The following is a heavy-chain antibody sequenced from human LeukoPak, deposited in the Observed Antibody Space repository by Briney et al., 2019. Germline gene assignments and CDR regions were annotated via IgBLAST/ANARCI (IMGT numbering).Heavy chain of an antibody. J-gene: IGHJ4*02. V-gene: IGHV3-7*01. CDR3: ARGRYCSSSSCSAHFDY. D-gene: IGHD2-2*01. Sequence: GGTPRLSCAASGFTFSSYWMSWIRQAPGKGLEWVANIKQDGSEKYYVDPVKGGFTISRDNAKNSLYLQTNSLRAEATAVYYCARGRYCSSSSCSAHFDYWGQGTLVTVSS. CDR2: IKQDGSEK. CDR1: GFTFSSYW.